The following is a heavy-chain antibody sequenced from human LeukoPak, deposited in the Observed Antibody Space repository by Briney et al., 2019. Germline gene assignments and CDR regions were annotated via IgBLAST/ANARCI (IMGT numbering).Heavy chain of an antibody. CDR3: ARGGVGYKYWFDP. D-gene: IGHD5-24*01. J-gene: IGHJ5*02. CDR2: IYYSGCT. Sequence: SETLSLTCTVSGGSISSHYWSWIRQPPGKGLEWLGYIYYSGCTKYNPSLKSRVTISVDTSKTHFSLKLSSVTAADTAVYYCARGGVGYKYWFDPWGQGTLVSV. V-gene: IGHV4-59*11. CDR1: GGSISSHY.